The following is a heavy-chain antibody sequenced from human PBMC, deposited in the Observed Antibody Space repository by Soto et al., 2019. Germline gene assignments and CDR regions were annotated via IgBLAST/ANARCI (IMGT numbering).Heavy chain of an antibody. V-gene: IGHV4-59*08. Sequence: ASETLSLTCTVSGGSISSYYWSWIRQPPGKGLEWIGYIYYSGSTNYNPSLKSRVTISVDTSKNQFSLKLSSVTAADTAVYYCARQVDRVLWFGELSLNWFDPWGQGTLVTVSS. D-gene: IGHD3-10*01. CDR2: IYYSGST. CDR1: GGSISSYY. CDR3: ARQVDRVLWFGELSLNWFDP. J-gene: IGHJ5*02.